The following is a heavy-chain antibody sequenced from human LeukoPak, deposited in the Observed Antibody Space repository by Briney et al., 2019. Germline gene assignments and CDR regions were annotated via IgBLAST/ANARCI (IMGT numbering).Heavy chain of an antibody. V-gene: IGHV4-34*01. Sequence: SETLSLTCAVYGGSFSGYYWSWIRQPPGKGLEWIGEINHSGSTNYNPSLKSRVTISVDTSKNQFSLKLSSVTAADTAVYYCASAGRGYYYGSGSYGMDVWGQGATVTVSS. CDR2: INHSGST. D-gene: IGHD3-10*01. CDR1: GGSFSGYY. J-gene: IGHJ6*02. CDR3: ASAGRGYYYGSGSYGMDV.